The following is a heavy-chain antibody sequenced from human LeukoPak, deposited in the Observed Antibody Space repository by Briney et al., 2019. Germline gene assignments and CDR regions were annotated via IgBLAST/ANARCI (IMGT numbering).Heavy chain of an antibody. CDR1: GFTFSHYS. CDR2: ISRSSSYI. D-gene: IGHD3-9*01. J-gene: IGHJ4*02. CDR3: ASPPGQDYDILTGYFPY. V-gene: IGHV3-21*01. Sequence: GGSLRLSCAASGFTFSHYSMNWVRQAPGKGLAWVSCISRSSSYIYYADSVKGRFTISRDNAKNSLYLQMNRLRAEDTAVYYCASPPGQDYDILTGYFPYWGQGTLVTVSS.